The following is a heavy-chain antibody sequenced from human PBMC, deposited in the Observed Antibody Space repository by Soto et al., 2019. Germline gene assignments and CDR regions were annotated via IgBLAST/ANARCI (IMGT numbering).Heavy chain of an antibody. CDR3: VKGEYYYDSSGYYPFDY. J-gene: IGHJ4*02. CDR1: GFTFSNYY. Sequence: GGSLRLSCAASGFTFSNYYMHWVRQAPGKGLEYASSISTNGGSTHYADSVKGRFTISRDNSKNTQYLQMSSLRADDTAVYYCVKGEYYYDSSGYYPFDYWGQGTLVTAPQ. CDR2: ISTNGGST. D-gene: IGHD3-22*01. V-gene: IGHV3-64D*06.